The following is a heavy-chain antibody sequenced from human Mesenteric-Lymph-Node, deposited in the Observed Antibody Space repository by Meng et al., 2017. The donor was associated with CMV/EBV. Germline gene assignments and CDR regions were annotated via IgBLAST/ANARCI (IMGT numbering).Heavy chain of an antibody. CDR3: ARESSSGQAVDS. Sequence: CTVSGGSISSGGYYWSWIRQHPGKGLKWIGYIYYSGSTYYNPSLKSRVTISVDTSKNQFSLKLSSVTAADTAMYYCARESSSGQAVDSWGQGTLVTVSS. D-gene: IGHD3-22*01. CDR1: GGSISSGGYY. CDR2: IYYSGST. V-gene: IGHV4-31*03. J-gene: IGHJ4*02.